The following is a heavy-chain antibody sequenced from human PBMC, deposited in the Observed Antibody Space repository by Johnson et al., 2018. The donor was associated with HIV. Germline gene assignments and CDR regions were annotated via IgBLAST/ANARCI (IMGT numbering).Heavy chain of an antibody. CDR1: GFTLSDHY. V-gene: IGHV3-72*01. J-gene: IGHJ3*02. D-gene: IGHD2-8*02. CDR2: TKNKANSYTT. Sequence: VQLVESGGGLVQPGGSLRLSCAASGFTLSDHYMDWVRQAAGKGLEWVGRTKNKANSYTTEYAASVRGRFTISRDNSKNTLYLQMNSLRAEDTAVYYCARDDTEAGGAFDIWGQGTMVTVSS. CDR3: ARDDTEAGGAFDI.